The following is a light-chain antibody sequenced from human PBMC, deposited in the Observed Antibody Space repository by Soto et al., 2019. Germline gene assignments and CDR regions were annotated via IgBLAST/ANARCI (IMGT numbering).Light chain of an antibody. J-gene: IGKJ1*01. CDR1: QSVSSN. Sequence: EIVLTQSQANLYVSPGERATLSCRASQSVSSNLAWYQQKPGQAPRLLIYGASSRATGIPDRFSGSGSGTDFTLTISRLEPEDFAVYYCQQYGSSPWTFGQGTKVDI. CDR2: GAS. V-gene: IGKV3-20*01. CDR3: QQYGSSPWT.